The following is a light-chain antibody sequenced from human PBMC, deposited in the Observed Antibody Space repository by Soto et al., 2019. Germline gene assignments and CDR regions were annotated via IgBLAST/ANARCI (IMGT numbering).Light chain of an antibody. Sequence: EIVLTQSPGTLSLSPGESTTLSCRASQSVGRNFLAWYQQKPGRAPRLLIHGASYRATGVPDRFSGSGSETDFTLTISRLEPEDFAVYSCHQYAASPLTFGGGTKVETK. CDR3: HQYAASPLT. CDR2: GAS. V-gene: IGKV3-20*01. J-gene: IGKJ4*01. CDR1: QSVGRNF.